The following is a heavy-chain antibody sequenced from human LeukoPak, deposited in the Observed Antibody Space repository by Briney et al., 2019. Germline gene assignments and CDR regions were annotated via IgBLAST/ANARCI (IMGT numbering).Heavy chain of an antibody. V-gene: IGHV4-59*08. CDR2: IYYSGST. J-gene: IGHJ1*01. D-gene: IGHD6-13*01. CDR1: GGSISNYY. Sequence: SETLSLTCTVSGGSISNYYWSWIRQPPGKGLEWIGYIYYSGSTKYNPSLKSRVTISVDTSKNQFSLKLSSVTAADTAVYYCAATWAAAAGTAEYFQHWGQGTLVTVSS. CDR3: AATWAAAAGTAEYFQH.